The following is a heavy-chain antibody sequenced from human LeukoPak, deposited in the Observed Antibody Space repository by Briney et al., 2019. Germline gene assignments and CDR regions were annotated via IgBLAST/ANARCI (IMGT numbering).Heavy chain of an antibody. Sequence: GGSLRLSCAASGFTFSSYAMHWVRQAPGKGLEWVAVISYDGSNKYYADSVKGRFTISRDNSKNTLYLQMNSLRAEDTAVYYCARGEEYYDSSGYPTDYWGQGTLVTVSS. D-gene: IGHD3-22*01. J-gene: IGHJ4*02. CDR3: ARGEEYYDSSGYPTDY. CDR1: GFTFSSYA. CDR2: ISYDGSNK. V-gene: IGHV3-30-3*01.